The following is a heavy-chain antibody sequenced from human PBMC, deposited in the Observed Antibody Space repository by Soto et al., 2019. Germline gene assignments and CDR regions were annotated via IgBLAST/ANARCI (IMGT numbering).Heavy chain of an antibody. J-gene: IGHJ4*02. V-gene: IGHV1-18*04. CDR2: ISAYTGST. D-gene: IGHD5-18*01. Sequence: QVQLVQSGSEVKKPGASVKVSCKASGYTFANYGFGWVRQAPGQGLVWMAWISAYTGSTNYAQEFQDRVAVTTDTSTSTASMEVRSLRSDDTAVYYCARSPYSYGISYYFDYWGQGTLVTVSS. CDR1: GYTFANYG. CDR3: ARSPYSYGISYYFDY.